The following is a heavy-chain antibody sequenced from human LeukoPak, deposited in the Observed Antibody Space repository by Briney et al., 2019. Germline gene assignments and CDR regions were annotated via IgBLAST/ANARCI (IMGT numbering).Heavy chain of an antibody. CDR3: ARGLYYFDTSGYLYY. D-gene: IGHD3-22*01. V-gene: IGHV3-30*02. CDR2: IRSDGSDK. CDR1: GFTFSGYG. Sequence: GGSLRLSCAASGFTFSGYGMHWVRQAPGKGLEWVAFIRSDGSDKYYSDSVKGRLTISRDNSKNTLYLQMNSLRGEDTAVYYCARGLYYFDTSGYLYYWGQGTLVTVSS. J-gene: IGHJ4*02.